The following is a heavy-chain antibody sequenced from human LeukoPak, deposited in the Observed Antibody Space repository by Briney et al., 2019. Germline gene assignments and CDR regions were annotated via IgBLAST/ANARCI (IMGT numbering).Heavy chain of an antibody. D-gene: IGHD3-10*01. J-gene: IGHJ5*02. CDR3: ARSPYGSGSSNWFDP. CDR1: GGSIISNY. Sequence: PSETLSLTCTVSGGSIISNYWNWIRQPAGKGLEWIGRIYTSGSTNYNPSLTSRVTISVDKSKNHFSLNLSSVTAADTAVYYCARSPYGSGSSNWFDPWGQGTLVTVSS. V-gene: IGHV4-4*07. CDR2: IYTSGST.